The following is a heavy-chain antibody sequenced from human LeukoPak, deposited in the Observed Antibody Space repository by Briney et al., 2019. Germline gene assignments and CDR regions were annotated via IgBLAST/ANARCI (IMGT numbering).Heavy chain of an antibody. CDR1: GFTFSSYA. J-gene: IGHJ4*02. CDR3: AKALARFLEWRRAKPYYFDY. D-gene: IGHD3-3*01. Sequence: PGGSLRLSCAASGFTFSSYAMSWVRQAPGKGLEWVSAISGSGGSTYYADSVKGRFTISRDNSKNTLYLQMNSLRAEDTAVYYCAKALARFLEWRRAKPYYFDYWGQGTLVTVSS. CDR2: ISGSGGST. V-gene: IGHV3-23*01.